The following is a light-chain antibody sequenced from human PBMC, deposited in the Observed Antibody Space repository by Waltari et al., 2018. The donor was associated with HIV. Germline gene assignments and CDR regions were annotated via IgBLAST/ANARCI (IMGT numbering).Light chain of an antibody. CDR1: SSNIGNNH. Sequence: QSVLPQPPSASGTPGQRVNISCSGGSSNIGNNHVYWYQQFPGTAPKLLIYRNNQRPSGVPDRFSGSKSGTSASLVISGLRSEDEADYYCAAWDDSLSGVFGGGTKVTVL. J-gene: IGLJ2*01. CDR3: AAWDDSLSGV. V-gene: IGLV1-47*01. CDR2: RNN.